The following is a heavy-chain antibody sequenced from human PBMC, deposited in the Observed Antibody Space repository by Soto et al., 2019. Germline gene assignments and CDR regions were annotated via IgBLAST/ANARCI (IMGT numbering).Heavy chain of an antibody. CDR2: ILVDGRT. D-gene: IGHD2-8*02. Sequence: GGSLRLSCAASGFICSSYDMSWVRQAPGKGLEWVSTILVDGRTFYVDSVKGRFTISRDSPQNTVYLQMNSLTAGDTALYYCAKATATGGGAFDICGQGTMVTV. CDR3: AKATATGGGAFDI. CDR1: GFICSSYD. V-gene: IGHV3-23*01. J-gene: IGHJ3*02.